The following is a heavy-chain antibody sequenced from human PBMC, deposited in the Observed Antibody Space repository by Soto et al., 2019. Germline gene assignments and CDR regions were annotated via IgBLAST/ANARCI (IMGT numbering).Heavy chain of an antibody. V-gene: IGHV1-69*13. CDR1: GGTFSSYA. CDR2: IIPIFGTA. CDR3: ARGDGGPNYYYYGMDV. D-gene: IGHD6-25*01. Sequence: SVKVSCKASGGTFSSYAISWVRQAPGQGLEWMGGIIPIFGTANYAQKFQGRVTITADESTSTAYMELSSLRSEDTAVYYCARGDGGPNYYYYGMDVWGQGTTVTVSS. J-gene: IGHJ6*02.